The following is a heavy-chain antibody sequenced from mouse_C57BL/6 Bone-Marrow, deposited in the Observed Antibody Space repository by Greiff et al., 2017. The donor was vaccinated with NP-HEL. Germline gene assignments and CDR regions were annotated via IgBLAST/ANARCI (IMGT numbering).Heavy chain of an antibody. V-gene: IGHV1-55*01. CDR1: GYTFTSYW. Sequence: QVQLQQPGAELVKPGASVKMSCKASGYTFTSYWITWVKQRPGQGLEWIGDIYPGSGSTNYNEKFKSKATLTVDTSSSTAYMQLSSLTSEDSAVYYCARSGYGSSCAMDDWGQGTSVTVSA. CDR2: IYPGSGST. J-gene: IGHJ4*01. D-gene: IGHD1-1*01. CDR3: ARSGYGSSCAMDD.